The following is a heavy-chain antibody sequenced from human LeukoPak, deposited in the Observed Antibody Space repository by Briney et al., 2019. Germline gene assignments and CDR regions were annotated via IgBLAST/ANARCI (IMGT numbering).Heavy chain of an antibody. J-gene: IGHJ4*02. CDR2: IYYSGST. V-gene: IGHV4-30-4*08. D-gene: IGHD3-22*01. CDR3: ARVYYDSSNYYYVLS. Sequence: SETLSLTCTVSGGSTRSSSYYWGWIRQPPGKGLEWIGYIYYSGSTYYNPSLKSRVTISVETSKNQFSLRLSSVTAADTAVYYCARVYYDSSNYYYVLSWGQGTLVTVSS. CDR1: GGSTRSSSYY.